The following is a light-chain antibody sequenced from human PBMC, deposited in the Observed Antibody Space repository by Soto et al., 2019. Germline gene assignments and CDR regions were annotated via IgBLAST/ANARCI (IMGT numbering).Light chain of an antibody. V-gene: IGKV1-9*01. CDR2: AAS. CDR1: QGTSNY. J-gene: IGKJ5*01. CDR3: KQLKSSPIT. Sequence: DIQLTQSPSFLSASIGDRVTITCRASQGTSNYLAWYQQRSGRAPKLLIYAASTLQTGVPSRFSGGASGTEFTLPISTLQPEDSAIIYCKQLKSSPITFAKGTRLEIK.